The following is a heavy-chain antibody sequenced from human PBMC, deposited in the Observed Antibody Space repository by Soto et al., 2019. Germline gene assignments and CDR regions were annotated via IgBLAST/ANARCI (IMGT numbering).Heavy chain of an antibody. CDR2: IYYSGST. D-gene: IGHD6-6*01. J-gene: IGHJ4*02. Sequence: PSETMSLTSIVAGGNIISGAYYWNWIRQHPGKGLEWIGYIYYSGSTNYNPSLKSRVTISVDTSKDQFSLKVSSVTAADTAVYYCARKHSSSSWDYWGLGTLVTVSS. V-gene: IGHV4-61*08. CDR1: GGNIISGAYY. CDR3: ARKHSSSSWDY.